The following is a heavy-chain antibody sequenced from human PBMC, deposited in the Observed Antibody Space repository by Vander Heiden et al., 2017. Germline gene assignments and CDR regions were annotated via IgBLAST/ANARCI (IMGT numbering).Heavy chain of an antibody. V-gene: IGHV2-5*02. CDR1: GFSITTTGVG. J-gene: IGHJ6*02. CDR3: AGTKNAASAYYGMEV. D-gene: IGHD6-13*01. Sequence: QINLKESGPTLVKPTETLTLTCTLSGFSITTTGVGVGWIRQPPGKALEWLAVIYWDDDKRYSASLRSRLTITKDTYRNQVVITVANMETLDTGSYYCAGTKNAASAYYGMEVWGQGTTVTVYS. CDR2: IYWDDDK.